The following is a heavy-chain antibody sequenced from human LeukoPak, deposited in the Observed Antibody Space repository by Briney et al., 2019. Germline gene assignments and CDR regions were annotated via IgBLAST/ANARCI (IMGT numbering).Heavy chain of an antibody. V-gene: IGHV4-34*01. CDR1: GGSFSDYY. CDR2: INHNGGI. Sequence: SETLSLTCAVYGGSFSDYYWAWIRQPPGKGLEWIGEINHNGGINYNPSLKSRVTLSLDTPMNHVSLRLTSVTAADTGVYYCARGILAHFYGSSSHDYWGQGTLVSVSS. CDR3: ARGILAHFYGSSSHDY. J-gene: IGHJ4*02. D-gene: IGHD3-10*01.